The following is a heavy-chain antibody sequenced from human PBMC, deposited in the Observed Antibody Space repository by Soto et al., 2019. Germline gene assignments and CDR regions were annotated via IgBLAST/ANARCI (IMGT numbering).Heavy chain of an antibody. V-gene: IGHV4-59*01. CDR2: IYYSGTT. J-gene: IGHJ4*02. CDR3: ARVYYDILTGFYSDY. CDR1: GGAINRYY. Sequence: SETLSLTCTVSGGAINRYYWSWIRQPPGKGLEWIGYIYYSGTTNYNPTLKSRVTMSIDTSKTQFSLKLNSVTAADTAVYYCARVYYDILTGFYSDYWGQGTLITVSS. D-gene: IGHD3-9*01.